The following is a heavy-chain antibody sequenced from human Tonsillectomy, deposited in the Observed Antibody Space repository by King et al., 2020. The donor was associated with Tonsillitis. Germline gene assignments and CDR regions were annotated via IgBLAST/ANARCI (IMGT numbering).Heavy chain of an antibody. CDR1: GFTFSSYA. CDR2: ISSSGGST. J-gene: IGHJ4*02. Sequence: EVQLVESGGGLVQPGGSLRLSCAASGFTFSSYAMSWVRQAPGKGLEWVSAISSSGGSTYYADSVRGRFTIPRNNSKNTQYLQMNSLRAEETAVYYCARDPDYFDSSSYYRYFDSWGQGTLVTVSS. CDR3: ARDPDYFDSSSYYRYFDS. V-gene: IGHV3-23*04. D-gene: IGHD3-22*01.